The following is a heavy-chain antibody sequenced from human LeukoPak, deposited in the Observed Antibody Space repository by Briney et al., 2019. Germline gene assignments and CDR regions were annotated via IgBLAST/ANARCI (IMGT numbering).Heavy chain of an antibody. Sequence: GGSLRLSCAASGFTFSRYWMHWVRQAPGEGLVWVSRIDPDDSGSSYADSVKGRFTISRDNAKNTLWLQMNSLRADDTAVYYCAGVRAGANRAFDVWGQGIVVAVSS. D-gene: IGHD4/OR15-4a*01. V-gene: IGHV3-74*01. J-gene: IGHJ3*01. CDR2: IDPDDSGS. CDR1: GFTFSRYW. CDR3: AGVRAGANRAFDV.